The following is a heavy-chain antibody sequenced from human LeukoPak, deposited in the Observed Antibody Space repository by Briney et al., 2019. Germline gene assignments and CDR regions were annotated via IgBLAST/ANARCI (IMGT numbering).Heavy chain of an antibody. CDR2: IYWDDDK. V-gene: IGHV2-5*02. CDR1: GFSLSTSGVG. D-gene: IGHD2-15*01. CDR3: ARGYCSGGSCYMAPNWFDP. Sequence: SGPTLVKPTQTLTLTCTFSGFSLSTSGVGVGWIRQPPGKALEWLALIYWDDDKRYSPSLKSRLTITKDTSENQVVLTMTNMDPVDTATYYCARGYCSGGSCYMAPNWFDPWGQGTLVTVSS. J-gene: IGHJ5*02.